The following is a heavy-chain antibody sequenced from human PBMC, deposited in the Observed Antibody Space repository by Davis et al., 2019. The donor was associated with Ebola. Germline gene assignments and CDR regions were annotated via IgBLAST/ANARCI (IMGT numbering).Heavy chain of an antibody. CDR1: GFTFSSYA. V-gene: IGHV3-23*01. D-gene: IGHD6-19*01. CDR3: AKFNSVWLVGRFDY. J-gene: IGHJ4*02. CDR2: ISGSGSST. Sequence: GGSLRLSCAASGFTFSSYAMSWVRQAPGKGLEWVSAISGSGSSTYYADSVKGRFTIARDNSKNTLYLQMNSLRAEDTAVYYCAKFNSVWLVGRFDYWGQGTLVTVSS.